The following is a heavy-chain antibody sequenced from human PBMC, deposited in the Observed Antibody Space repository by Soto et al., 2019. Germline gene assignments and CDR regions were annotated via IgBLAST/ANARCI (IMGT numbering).Heavy chain of an antibody. CDR3: ARGGVLTQLLSGSDH. J-gene: IGHJ4*02. Sequence: QVQLVESGGGVVQSGGSLTLSCTVSGFFLSDYGMHWVRQAPGKGLEWVAATSYDGSSEYYSDSVKDRFTTSRDNSKNTVYLHMNRLRAEDKVLYYCARGGVLTQLLSGSDHWGQGTLVTVSS. CDR2: TSYDGSSE. CDR1: GFFLSDYG. V-gene: IGHV3-33*05. D-gene: IGHD1-26*01.